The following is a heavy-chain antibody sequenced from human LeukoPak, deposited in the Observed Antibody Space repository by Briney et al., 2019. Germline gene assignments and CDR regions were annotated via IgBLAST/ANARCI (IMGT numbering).Heavy chain of an antibody. Sequence: PGGSLRLSCAASGFTFSSYEMNWVRQAPGKGLEWVSYISSSGSTIYYADSVKGRFTISRDNAKNSLYLQMNSLRAEDTAVYHCARGYYYDSSGPNWFDPWGQGTLVTVSS. CDR3: ARGYYYDSSGPNWFDP. J-gene: IGHJ5*02. V-gene: IGHV3-48*03. CDR2: ISSSGSTI. D-gene: IGHD3-22*01. CDR1: GFTFSSYE.